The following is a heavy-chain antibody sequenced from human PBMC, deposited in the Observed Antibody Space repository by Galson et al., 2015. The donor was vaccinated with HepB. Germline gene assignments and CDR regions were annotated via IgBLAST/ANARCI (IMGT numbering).Heavy chain of an antibody. CDR3: ARVHGTIYYYGMDV. CDR1: EDSVSNNNTA. V-gene: IGHV6-1*01. Sequence: CAISEDSVSNNNTAWYWIRQSPSRGLEWLGRTYYRARWYSDYTASLRSRISINADTSKNQFSLQLNSVTPEDTAVYYCARVHGTIYYYGMDVWGQGTTVTV. J-gene: IGHJ6*02. D-gene: IGHD1-1*01. CDR2: TYYRARWYS.